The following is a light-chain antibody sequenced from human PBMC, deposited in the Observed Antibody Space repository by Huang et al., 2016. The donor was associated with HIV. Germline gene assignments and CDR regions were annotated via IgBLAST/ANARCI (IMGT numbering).Light chain of an antibody. V-gene: IGKV3-11*01. J-gene: IGKJ3*01. CDR3: QQRSNWPRT. CDR1: QDVSSH. CDR2: DAS. Sequence: EIVLTQSPATLSLSPGGRATPSCRASQDVSSHLAWYQRKPGRAPRLLSYDASTRATGIPWRFRGSGSGTDVTLTISSREPEDFAVYYCQQRSNWPRTFGPGTKVDIK.